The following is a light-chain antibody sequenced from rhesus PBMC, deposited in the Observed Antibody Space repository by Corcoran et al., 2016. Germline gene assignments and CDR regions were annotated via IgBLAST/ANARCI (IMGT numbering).Light chain of an antibody. CDR1: QGISSY. CDR3: QQYKTNPFT. V-gene: IGKV1-28*02. J-gene: IGKJ3*01. CDR2: AAT. Sequence: DIQMTQSPSSLSASVGDTVTITCRASQGISSYLNWFQQKPGKALKPLIYAATTLQRGVPSRFSGRGSGTDFTLPISSLQPEAFATYYCQQYKTNPFTFGPGTKLDIK.